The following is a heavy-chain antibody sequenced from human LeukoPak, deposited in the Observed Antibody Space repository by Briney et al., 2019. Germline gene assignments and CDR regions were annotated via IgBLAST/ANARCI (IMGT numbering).Heavy chain of an antibody. D-gene: IGHD3-10*01. Sequence: ASVKVSCKASGYTFTTYYLHWVRQAPGQGLEWMGIINPSSGSTKYAQKFQGRVTMTRDTSTTTVYMELSSLTSEDTAVYYCARDRGYYGSGSYNLPPGYYFDYWGQGTLVTVSS. CDR1: GYTFTTYY. J-gene: IGHJ4*02. CDR3: ARDRGYYGSGSYNLPPGYYFDY. CDR2: INPSSGST. V-gene: IGHV1-46*01.